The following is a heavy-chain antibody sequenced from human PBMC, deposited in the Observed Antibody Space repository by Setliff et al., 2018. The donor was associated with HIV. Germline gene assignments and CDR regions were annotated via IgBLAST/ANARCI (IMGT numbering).Heavy chain of an antibody. V-gene: IGHV1-24*01. CDR1: GYTLTEVS. J-gene: IGHJ4*02. Sequence: SVKVSCKVSGYTLTEVSIHWVRQAPGKGLEWMGYFDPEDGETVHAQKFQGRVTMTEDTSKNQFSLKLSSVTAADTAVYYCVQSSDSYYYFDYWGQGALVTVSS. D-gene: IGHD1-26*01. CDR2: FDPEDGET. CDR3: VQSSDSYYYFDY.